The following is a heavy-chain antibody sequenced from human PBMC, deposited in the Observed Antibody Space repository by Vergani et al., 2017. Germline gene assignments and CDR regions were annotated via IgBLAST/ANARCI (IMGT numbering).Heavy chain of an antibody. CDR3: TRSECIGTTCYGHYFDL. D-gene: IGHD2/OR15-2a*01. Sequence: VELLESGGGLAQPGGSLRVSCSASGFRVTTYYMSWVRQAPGKGLEWVSVIKSDGRTSYAESVRGRFTISRDTSRNAVYPQMNILRVEDTGVYYCTRSECIGTTCYGHYFDLWCHGILVTVSS. J-gene: IGHJ4*01. CDR1: GFRVTTYY. V-gene: IGHV3-66*02. CDR2: IKSDGRT.